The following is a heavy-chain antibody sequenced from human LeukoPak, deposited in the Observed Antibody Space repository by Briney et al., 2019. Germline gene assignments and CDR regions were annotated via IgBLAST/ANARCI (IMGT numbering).Heavy chain of an antibody. D-gene: IGHD1-7*01. CDR2: ISYDGSNK. CDR3: ARARTTYRYYFDY. Sequence: GGSLRLSCAASGFTFSSYGMHWVRQAPGKGLEWVAVISYDGSNKYYAGSVKGRFTISRDNSKNTLYLQMNSLRAEDTAVYYCARARTTYRYYFDYWGQGTLVTVSS. CDR1: GFTFSSYG. J-gene: IGHJ4*02. V-gene: IGHV3-30*03.